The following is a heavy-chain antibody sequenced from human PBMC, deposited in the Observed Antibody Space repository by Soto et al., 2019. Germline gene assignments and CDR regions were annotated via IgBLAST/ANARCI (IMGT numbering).Heavy chain of an antibody. V-gene: IGHV3-66*01. Sequence: QPGGSLRLSCAASGFTVSSNYMSWVRQAPGKGLEWVSVIYSGGSTYYADSVKGRFTISRDNSKNTLYLQMNSLRAEDTAVYYCARETEEYDFWSGYYVSINGMDVWGQGTTVTVSS. CDR2: IYSGGST. D-gene: IGHD3-3*01. J-gene: IGHJ6*02. CDR3: ARETEEYDFWSGYYVSINGMDV. CDR1: GFTVSSNY.